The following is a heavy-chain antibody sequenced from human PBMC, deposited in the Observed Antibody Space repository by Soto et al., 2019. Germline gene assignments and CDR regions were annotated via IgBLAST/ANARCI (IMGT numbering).Heavy chain of an antibody. Sequence: QVQLVESGGGVVQPGRSLRLSCAALGFTFSSFGMHWVGRVPAKGLGWVAVISYDGSNKNYADSVKGRFTISRDNSKNTLYLQMNSLRAEDTAVYYCAKVGYSSGPNWGQGTLVTVSS. CDR1: GFTFSSFG. V-gene: IGHV3-30*18. D-gene: IGHD6-19*01. CDR2: ISYDGSNK. J-gene: IGHJ4*02. CDR3: AKVGYSSGPN.